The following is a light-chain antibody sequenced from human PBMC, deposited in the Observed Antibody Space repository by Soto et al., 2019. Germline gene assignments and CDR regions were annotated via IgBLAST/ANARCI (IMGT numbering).Light chain of an antibody. CDR1: HYVSASS. Sequence: ENVLKQSPDTLSLSPGETATLSCRARHYVSASSVAWYQQKRGQTPRLLIYSVSSRATGIPDRFSGSGSGTDFTLTISRLEPEDFAMYYCLHHGSSLWTFGQGTKVDIK. CDR2: SVS. CDR3: LHHGSSLWT. V-gene: IGKV3-20*01. J-gene: IGKJ1*01.